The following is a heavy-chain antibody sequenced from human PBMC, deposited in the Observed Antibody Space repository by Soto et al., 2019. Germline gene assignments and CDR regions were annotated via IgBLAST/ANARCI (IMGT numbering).Heavy chain of an antibody. CDR3: ARAWSYQCL. CDR2: ISRSSSTI. D-gene: IGHD1-26*01. V-gene: IGHV3-48*02. Sequence: EVQLVESGGGLVQPGGSLRLSCAASGFTFRSYSMNWVRPAPGKGLEWVSSISRSSSTIYYPDSVKGRFPISRDNDKNSRYLQMNSLRDEDTAVYYCARAWSYQCLWGQGTLFTVSS. CDR1: GFTFRSYS. J-gene: IGHJ4*02.